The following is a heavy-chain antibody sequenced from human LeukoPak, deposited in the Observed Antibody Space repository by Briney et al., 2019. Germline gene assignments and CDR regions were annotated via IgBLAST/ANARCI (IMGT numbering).Heavy chain of an antibody. V-gene: IGHV3-73*01. D-gene: IGHD2-21*02. CDR1: GFTFSDSA. J-gene: IGHJ3*02. Sequence: GGSLTLSCAASGFTFSDSAMHWVRQAPGKGLEWVGRIKSQTYTYATTYGASVTGRFTISRDDSKNTAYLQMNSLRTEDTAVYYCTRLSCGGDCSDAFDIWGQGTLVTVSS. CDR3: TRLSCGGDCSDAFDI. CDR2: IKSQTYTYAT.